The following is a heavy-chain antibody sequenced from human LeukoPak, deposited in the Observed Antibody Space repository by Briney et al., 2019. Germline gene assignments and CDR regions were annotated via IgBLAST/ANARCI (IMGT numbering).Heavy chain of an antibody. Sequence: ASEKVSCKASGYTFTRHYIQWVRQAPGQGLEWMGIINPSGGSTSYAQKFQGRVTLTRDTPTSTVYMELSSLRSEDTAVYYCARERGVAVAGEGVDPWGQGTLVTVSS. CDR1: GYTFTRHY. J-gene: IGHJ5*02. CDR2: INPSGGST. V-gene: IGHV1-46*01. CDR3: ARERGVAVAGEGVDP. D-gene: IGHD6-19*01.